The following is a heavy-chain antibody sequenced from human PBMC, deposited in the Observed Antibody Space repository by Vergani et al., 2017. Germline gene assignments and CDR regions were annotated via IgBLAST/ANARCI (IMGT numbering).Heavy chain of an antibody. J-gene: IGHJ4*02. V-gene: IGHV4-4*07. CDR3: AREYSSSVGFLAY. Sequence: QVQLQESGPGLVKPSETLSLTCIVSGGSISPYYWSWIRQPAGKGLEWIGRIYTSESTNYNPSLKSRVTMSVDTSKNHFSLKLSSVTAAAPAVYYCAREYSSSVGFLAYWGQGTLVTVSS. CDR1: GGSISPYY. CDR2: IYTSEST. D-gene: IGHD6-6*01.